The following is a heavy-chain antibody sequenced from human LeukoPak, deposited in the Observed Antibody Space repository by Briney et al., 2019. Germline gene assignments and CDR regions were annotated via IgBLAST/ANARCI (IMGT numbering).Heavy chain of an antibody. J-gene: IGHJ4*02. V-gene: IGHV3-30*04. CDR3: ARDRYYDSSGRTDY. Sequence: TGGSLRLSCAASGFTFSSYAMHWVRQAPGKGLEWVAVISYDGSNKYYADSVKGRFTVSRDNSKNTLYLQMNSLRAEDTAVYYCARDRYYDSSGRTDYWGQGTLVTVSS. CDR1: GFTFSSYA. CDR2: ISYDGSNK. D-gene: IGHD3-22*01.